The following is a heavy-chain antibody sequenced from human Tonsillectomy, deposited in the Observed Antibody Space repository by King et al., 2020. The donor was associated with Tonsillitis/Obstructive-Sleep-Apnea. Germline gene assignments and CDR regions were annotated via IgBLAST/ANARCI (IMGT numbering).Heavy chain of an antibody. D-gene: IGHD3-3*01. J-gene: IGHJ3*02. CDR2: IRSKAYGVTT. CDR1: GFTFGDYA. Sequence: VQLVESGGGLIKPGRSLRLSCTASGFTFGDYAMSWFRQAPGKGLEWVGFIRSKAYGVTTEYAASVKGRFTISTDDSKSIAYLQMNSLKTEDTAVYYCTRDMSIFGVGREDAFDIWGQGTMVTVSS. CDR3: TRDMSIFGVGREDAFDI. V-gene: IGHV3-49*05.